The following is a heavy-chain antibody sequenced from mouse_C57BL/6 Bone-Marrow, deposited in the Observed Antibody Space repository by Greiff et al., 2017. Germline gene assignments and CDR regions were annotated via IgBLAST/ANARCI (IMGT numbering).Heavy chain of an antibody. CDR3: ARHERYYDYEGYFDY. Sequence: QVQLKESGAELVKPGASVKLSCKASGYIFTEYTIHWVKQRSGQGLEWIGWFYPGSGSIKYNERFKDKATLTADKSSNPVYMELSRLTSEDSAVYFCARHERYYDYEGYFDYWGQGTTLTVSS. D-gene: IGHD2-4*01. V-gene: IGHV1-62-2*01. CDR2: FYPGSGSI. CDR1: GYIFTEYT. J-gene: IGHJ2*01.